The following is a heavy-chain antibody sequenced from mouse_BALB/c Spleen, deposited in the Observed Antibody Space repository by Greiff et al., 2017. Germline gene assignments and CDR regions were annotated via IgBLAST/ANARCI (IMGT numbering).Heavy chain of an antibody. Sequence: VKLVESGPGLVAPSQSLSITCTVSGFSLTSYGVHWVRQPPGKGLEWLGVIWAGGSTNYNSALMSRLSISKDNSKSQVFLKMNSLQTDDTAMYYCARDEGRYDGYYYAMDYWGQGTAVTVSS. CDR3: ARDEGRYDGYYYAMDY. V-gene: IGHV2-9*02. CDR1: GFSLTSYG. CDR2: IWAGGST. D-gene: IGHD2-14*01. J-gene: IGHJ4*01.